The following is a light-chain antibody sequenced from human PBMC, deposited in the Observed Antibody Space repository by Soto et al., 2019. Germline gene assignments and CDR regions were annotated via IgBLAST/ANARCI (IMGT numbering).Light chain of an antibody. CDR3: QKYNSAPRT. Sequence: DIHMTQSQSYLSASVIYRVTITFRASQVISNYLAWYQQKPVKVPKLLIYAASTLQAGVPTRCSGSGSGTDFTLTISSLQPEDVATYYCQKYNSAPRTFGQGTKVDIK. J-gene: IGKJ1*01. CDR1: QVISNY. V-gene: IGKV1-27*01. CDR2: AAS.